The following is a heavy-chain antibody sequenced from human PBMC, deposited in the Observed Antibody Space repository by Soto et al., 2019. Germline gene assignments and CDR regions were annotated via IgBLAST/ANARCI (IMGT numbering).Heavy chain of an antibody. CDR1: GFTFSNAW. J-gene: IGHJ4*02. CDR3: TTDSTMVRGVYSYYFDY. Sequence: GGSLRLSCAASGFTFSNAWMSWVRQAPGKGLEWVGRIKSKTDGGTTDYAAPVKGRFTISRDDSKNTLYLQMNSLKTKDTAVYYCTTDSTMVRGVYSYYFDYWGQGTLVTVSS. CDR2: IKSKTDGGTT. V-gene: IGHV3-15*01. D-gene: IGHD3-10*01.